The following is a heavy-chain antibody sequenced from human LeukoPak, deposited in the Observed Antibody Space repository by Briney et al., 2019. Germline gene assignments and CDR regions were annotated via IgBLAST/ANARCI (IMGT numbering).Heavy chain of an antibody. J-gene: IGHJ4*02. CDR2: IESKTDGGTT. Sequence: GGSLRLSCAASGFTFSGSAMHWVRQIRGRGLEWVGRIESKTDGGTTDYAAPVKGRFTISRDDSTNTLYLQMNSLKSEDTAVYYCTTYGSGRKFDYWGQGILVTVSS. CDR1: GFTFSGSA. V-gene: IGHV3-15*04. D-gene: IGHD3-10*01. CDR3: TTYGSGRKFDY.